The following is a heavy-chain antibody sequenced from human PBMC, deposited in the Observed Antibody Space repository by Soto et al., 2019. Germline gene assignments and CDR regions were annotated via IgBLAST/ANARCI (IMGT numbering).Heavy chain of an antibody. Sequence: QVQLVESGGGVVQPGRSLRLSCAASGFTFSSYAMHWVRQAPGKGLEWVAVISYDGSNKYYADSVKGRFTISRDNSKNTLYLQMNSLRAEDTAVYYCARDRRIAEAGTYYYYYGMDVWGQGTAVTVSS. D-gene: IGHD6-13*01. V-gene: IGHV3-30-3*01. CDR1: GFTFSSYA. J-gene: IGHJ6*02. CDR3: ARDRRIAEAGTYYYYYGMDV. CDR2: ISYDGSNK.